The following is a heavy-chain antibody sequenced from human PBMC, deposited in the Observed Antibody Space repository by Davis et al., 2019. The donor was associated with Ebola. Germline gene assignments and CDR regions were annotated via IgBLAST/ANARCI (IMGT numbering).Heavy chain of an antibody. CDR3: ARDLYLQWYFDL. Sequence: GGSLRLSCAASGFTFSDYYMSWIRQAPGKGLEWVSYISSSSSYTNYADSVKGRFTISRDNSKNTLYLQMNSLRAEDTAVYYCARDLYLQWYFDLWGRGTLVTVSS. V-gene: IGHV3-11*06. CDR2: ISSSSSYT. CDR1: GFTFSDYY. D-gene: IGHD5/OR15-5a*01. J-gene: IGHJ2*01.